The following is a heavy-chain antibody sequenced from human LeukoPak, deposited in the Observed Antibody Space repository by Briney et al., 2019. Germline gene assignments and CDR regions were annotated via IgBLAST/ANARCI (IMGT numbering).Heavy chain of an antibody. J-gene: IGHJ4*02. CDR2: IRSKANSYAT. CDR1: GFTFSGSA. D-gene: IGHD3-16*01. Sequence: GGSLRLSCAASGFTFSGSAMHWVRQASGKGLEWVGRIRSKANSYATAYAASVKGKFTISRDDSKNTAYLQMNSLKTEDTAVYYCTRAGDDYVWEDFDYWGQGTLVTVSS. CDR3: TRAGDDYVWEDFDY. V-gene: IGHV3-73*01.